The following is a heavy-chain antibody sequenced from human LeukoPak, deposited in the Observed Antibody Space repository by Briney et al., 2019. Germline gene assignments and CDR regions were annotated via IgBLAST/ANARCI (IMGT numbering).Heavy chain of an antibody. CDR1: GFTFSSYW. CDR3: AREDYDILTGYYHAPPVY. Sequence: TGGSLRLSCAASGFTFSSYWMHWVRQAPGKGLVWVSRIKSDGSNTNYADSVKGRFTISRDNAKNTLHPQMNSLRAEDTAVYYCAREDYDILTGYYHAPPVYWGQGTLVTVSS. D-gene: IGHD3-9*01. V-gene: IGHV3-74*01. J-gene: IGHJ4*02. CDR2: IKSDGSNT.